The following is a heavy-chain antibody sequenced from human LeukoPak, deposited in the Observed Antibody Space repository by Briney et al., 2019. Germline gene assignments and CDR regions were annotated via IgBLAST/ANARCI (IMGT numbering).Heavy chain of an antibody. Sequence: GGSLRLSCAASGFTFSSYAMSWVRQAPWKGLEWVSTIGGNGGSTYYADSVKGRFTISRDNSKNTLYLQMNSLRAEDTAVYYCSKGGLHYFDYWGQGTLVTGSS. CDR1: GFTFSSYA. CDR2: IGGNGGST. J-gene: IGHJ4*02. CDR3: SKGGLHYFDY. V-gene: IGHV3-23*01. D-gene: IGHD6-25*01.